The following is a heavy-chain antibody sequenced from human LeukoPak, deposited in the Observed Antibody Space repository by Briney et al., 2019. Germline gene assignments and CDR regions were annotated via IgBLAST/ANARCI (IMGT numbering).Heavy chain of an antibody. Sequence: GGSLRLSCAASGFTFSSYAMSWVRQAPGKGLEWVSAISGSGGSTYYADSVKGRFTISRDNSKNTLYLQMNSLRAEDTAVYYCAKDLIGEGKLQWLASYYWGQGTLVTVSS. CDR1: GFTFSSYA. V-gene: IGHV3-23*01. CDR2: ISGSGGST. CDR3: AKDLIGEGKLQWLASYY. J-gene: IGHJ4*02. D-gene: IGHD6-19*01.